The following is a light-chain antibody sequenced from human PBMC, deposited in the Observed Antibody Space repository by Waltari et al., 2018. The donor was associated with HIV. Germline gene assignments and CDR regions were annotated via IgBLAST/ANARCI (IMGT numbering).Light chain of an antibody. CDR1: QSISYNY. V-gene: IGKV3-20*01. Sequence: VLTQSPGILSLSLGETAILSCRASQSISYNYLAWYQQKTGQAPRLLMYGVSTRATGIPDRCSGSGSGTGFTLTISGLEPEDFAVYYCQQYASSSFTFGPGTKVEIK. CDR3: QQYASSSFT. CDR2: GVS. J-gene: IGKJ3*01.